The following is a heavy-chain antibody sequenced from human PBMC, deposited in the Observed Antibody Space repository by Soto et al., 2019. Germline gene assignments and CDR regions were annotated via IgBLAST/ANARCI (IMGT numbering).Heavy chain of an antibody. CDR3: ARWVGASNWLDP. J-gene: IGHJ5*02. CDR1: GDTFTGYH. D-gene: IGHD1-26*01. V-gene: IGHV1-2*04. Sequence: ASVKVSCKTSGDTFTGYHLHWVRQAPGQGLEWMGWINTDSGDTLYGQKFQGWVTMTRDTSTNTAYMEMSRLRSDDTAVYYCARWVGASNWLDPRGQGTLVT. CDR2: INTDSGDT.